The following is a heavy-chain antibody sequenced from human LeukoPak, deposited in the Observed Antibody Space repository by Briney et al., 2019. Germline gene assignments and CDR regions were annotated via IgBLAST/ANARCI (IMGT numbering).Heavy chain of an antibody. CDR3: TRATGSFYGLGY. D-gene: IGHD1-26*01. CDR1: GFTFSGYW. Sequence: GGSLRLSCAASGFTFSGYWMHWVRQAPGKGLLWVSRINSDGSVTTYADSVKGRFTISRDNAKNTLYLQMNSLRAEDTAVYYCTRATGSFYGLGYWGQGTLVTVSS. CDR2: INSDGSVT. J-gene: IGHJ4*02. V-gene: IGHV3-74*01.